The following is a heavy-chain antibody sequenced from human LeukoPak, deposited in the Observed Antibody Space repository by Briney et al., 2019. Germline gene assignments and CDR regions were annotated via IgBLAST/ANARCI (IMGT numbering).Heavy chain of an antibody. CDR3: ARDLGVEYSSSLDAFDI. D-gene: IGHD6-6*01. CDR1: GFTFSSYG. J-gene: IGHJ3*02. Sequence: GGSLRLSCEASGFTFSSYGVHWVRQAPGKGLDWVAFIQYDGSNRFYAESVKGRFTISRDNSKNTVYLQMNSLRAEDTAVYYCARDLGVEYSSSLDAFDIWGQGTMVTVSS. CDR2: IQYDGSNR. V-gene: IGHV3-30*02.